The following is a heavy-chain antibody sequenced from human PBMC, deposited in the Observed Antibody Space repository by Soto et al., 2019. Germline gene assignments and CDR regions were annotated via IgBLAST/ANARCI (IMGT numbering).Heavy chain of an antibody. CDR2: IYKSATT. Sequence: SETLSLTCSVSGDSISSVDYFWAWIRQPPGQALEYIGYIYKSATTYYNPSFESRVAISLDTSKSQFYLNVTSVTAADTAVYFCARGRYCLTGRCFPNWFDSWGQGTLVTVSS. CDR1: GDSISSVDYF. V-gene: IGHV4-30-4*01. CDR3: ARGRYCLTGRCFPNWFDS. D-gene: IGHD2-15*01. J-gene: IGHJ5*01.